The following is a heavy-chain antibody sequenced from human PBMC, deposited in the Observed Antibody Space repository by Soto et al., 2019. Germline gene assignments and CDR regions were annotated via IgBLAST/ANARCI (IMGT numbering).Heavy chain of an antibody. CDR2: ISGSGSTI. J-gene: IGHJ4*02. CDR3: AKVFYYYDSSGYYYFDY. CDR1: GFTFSRYA. D-gene: IGHD3-22*01. Sequence: GGSLRLSCAASGFTFSRYAVSWVRQAPGKGPEWISSISGSGSTIYYADSVKGRVTISRDNSKNTLYLQMSSLRAEDTAVYYCAKVFYYYDSSGYYYFDYWGQGTLVTVSS. V-gene: IGHV3-23*01.